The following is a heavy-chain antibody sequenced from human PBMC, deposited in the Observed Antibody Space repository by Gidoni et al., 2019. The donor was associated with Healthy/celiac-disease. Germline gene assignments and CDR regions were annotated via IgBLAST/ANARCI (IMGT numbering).Heavy chain of an antibody. D-gene: IGHD3-22*01. J-gene: IGHJ6*02. CDR3: ARDSGRDSSSHGYYYGMDV. V-gene: IGHV1-69*01. CDR2: IIPIFGTA. Sequence: QVQLVQSGAEVKKPGSSVKVSCKASGGTFSSYAISWVRQAPGQGLEWMGGIIPIFGTANYAQKFQGRVTITADESTSTAYMELSSLRSEDTAVYYCARDSGRDSSSHGYYYGMDVWGQGTTVTVSS. CDR1: GGTFSSYA.